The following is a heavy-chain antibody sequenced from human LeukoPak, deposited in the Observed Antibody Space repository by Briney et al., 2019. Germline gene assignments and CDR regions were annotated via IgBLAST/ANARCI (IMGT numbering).Heavy chain of an antibody. Sequence: KAGGSLRLSCAASGFTSSDYYMSWLRQAPGKGLEWVSYISSSGSTIYYADSVKGRFTISRDNAKNSLYPQMNSLRAEDTAVYYCARSPRSYSSSPNNWFDARGQGTLVTVS. V-gene: IGHV3-11*04. CDR1: GFTSSDYY. D-gene: IGHD6-13*01. CDR3: ARSPRSYSSSPNNWFDA. J-gene: IGHJ5*02. CDR2: ISSSGSTI.